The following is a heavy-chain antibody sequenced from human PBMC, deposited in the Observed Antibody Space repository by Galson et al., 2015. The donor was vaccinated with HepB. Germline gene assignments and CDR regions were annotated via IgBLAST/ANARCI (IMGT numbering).Heavy chain of an antibody. CDR3: ARRAPISMFGQTQGFSP. D-gene: IGHD3-3*01. V-gene: IGHV4-34*01. CDR1: GGSFNNYY. Sequence: ETLSLTCAVYGGSFNNYYWNWIRQSPGKGLEWIGEINHGGRVNYNPSLKSRVSFSVDTSKNHFSLRLRSVSAADTAVYYCARRAPISMFGQTQGFSPWGQGTLVIVSS. J-gene: IGHJ5*02. CDR2: INHGGRV.